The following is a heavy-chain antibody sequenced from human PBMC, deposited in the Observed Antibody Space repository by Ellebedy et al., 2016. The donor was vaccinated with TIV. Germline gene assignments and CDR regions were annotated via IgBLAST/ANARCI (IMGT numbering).Heavy chain of an antibody. V-gene: IGHV1-3*01. CDR3: ARDGWLNYGDYLGYFDY. D-gene: IGHD4-17*01. CDR2: ISGGQGNT. J-gene: IGHJ4*02. CDR1: GYTFTSYD. Sequence: ASVKVSCKASGYTFTSYDIYWLRQAPGQRPEWMGWISGGQGNTQYSPNFQGRVTITRDTSASTVYMELSSLTSEDTALYYCARDGWLNYGDYLGYFDYWGQGTLVTVSS.